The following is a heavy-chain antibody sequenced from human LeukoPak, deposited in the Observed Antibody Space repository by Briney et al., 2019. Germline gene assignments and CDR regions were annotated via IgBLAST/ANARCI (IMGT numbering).Heavy chain of an antibody. J-gene: IGHJ3*02. CDR1: GFTFDDYA. Sequence: GGSLRLSCAASGFTFDDYAIHWVRQAPGKGLEWVSGISWNSGSIGYADSVKGRFTMSRDNAKNSLYLQLNSLRAEDTALYYCAKDSGSWYFGAFDIWGQGTMVTVSS. D-gene: IGHD6-13*01. CDR2: ISWNSGSI. CDR3: AKDSGSWYFGAFDI. V-gene: IGHV3-9*01.